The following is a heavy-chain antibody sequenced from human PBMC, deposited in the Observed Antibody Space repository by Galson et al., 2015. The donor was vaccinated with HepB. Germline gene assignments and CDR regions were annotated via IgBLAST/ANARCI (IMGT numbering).Heavy chain of an antibody. CDR1: GYTFTSYG. D-gene: IGHD6-13*01. J-gene: IGHJ5*02. Sequence: SVKVSCKASGYTFTSYGISWVRQAPGQGLEWMGWISAYNGNTNYAQKLQGRVTMTTDTSTSTAYMELRSLRSDDTAVYYCARGAGRIAAAGEESWFDPWGQGTLVTVSS. CDR2: ISAYNGNT. CDR3: ARGAGRIAAAGEESWFDP. V-gene: IGHV1-18*04.